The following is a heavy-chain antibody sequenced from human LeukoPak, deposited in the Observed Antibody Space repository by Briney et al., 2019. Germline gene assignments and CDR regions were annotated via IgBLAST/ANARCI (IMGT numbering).Heavy chain of an antibody. D-gene: IGHD2-2*01. J-gene: IGHJ4*02. V-gene: IGHV3-23*01. Sequence: GGSLRLSCVASGFTFSSYAMSWVRQAPGKGLEWVSAISGSGGSTYYADSVKGRFTISRDNSKNTLYLQMNSLRAEDTAVYYCAGYCSSTSCPFDYWGQGTLVTVSS. CDR1: GFTFSSYA. CDR3: AGYCSSTSCPFDY. CDR2: ISGSGGST.